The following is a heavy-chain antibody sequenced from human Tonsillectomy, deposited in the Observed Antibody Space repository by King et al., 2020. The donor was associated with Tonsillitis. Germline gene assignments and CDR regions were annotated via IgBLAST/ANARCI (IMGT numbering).Heavy chain of an antibody. V-gene: IGHV1-69*04. CDR2: IIPMFGIA. J-gene: IGHJ4*02. CDR3: ARDTYCGGDCYRSDY. D-gene: IGHD2-21*02. CDR1: GGTLSSYA. Sequence: QLVQSGAEVKKPGSSVKVSCKASGGTLSSYAISWVRQAPGQGLEWMGRIIPMFGIANYAQKFQGRVTIIADKSTSTAYMELSSLRSEDTAVYYCARDTYCGGDCYRSDYWGQGTLVTVSS.